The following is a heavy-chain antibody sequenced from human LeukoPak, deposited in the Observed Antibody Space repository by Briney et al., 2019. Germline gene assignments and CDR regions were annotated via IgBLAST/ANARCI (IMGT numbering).Heavy chain of an antibody. CDR3: ARHLGDSSGYYYY. CDR2: IYYSGST. D-gene: IGHD3-22*01. J-gene: IGHJ4*02. CDR1: GGSISSYY. V-gene: IGHV4-59*08. Sequence: SETLSLTCTVSGGSISSYYWSWIRQPPGKGLEWIGYIYYSGSTNYNPSLKSRVTISVDTSKNQFSLKLSSVTAADTAVYYCARHLGDSSGYYYYWGRGTLVTASS.